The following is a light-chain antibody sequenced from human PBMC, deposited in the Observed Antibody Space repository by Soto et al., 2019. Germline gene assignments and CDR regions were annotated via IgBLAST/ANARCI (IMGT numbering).Light chain of an antibody. J-gene: IGKJ4*01. CDR1: QSISSW. V-gene: IGKV1-5*01. Sequence: DIQMTQSPSTLSASVGDRVTITCRASQSISSWLAWYQQKPGKASKLLIYDASSLESGVPSKFSGSGSGTEFSLTISSLQPDDFATYYCQQYKSYLTFGGGTKVEIK. CDR3: QQYKSYLT. CDR2: DAS.